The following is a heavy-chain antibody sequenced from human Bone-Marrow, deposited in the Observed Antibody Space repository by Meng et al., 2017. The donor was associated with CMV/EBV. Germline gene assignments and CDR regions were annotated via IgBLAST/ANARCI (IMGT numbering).Heavy chain of an antibody. V-gene: IGHV3-73*02. Sequence: GQVVGAGGGLGQPGGSLKLSWAASGFTFSGSAMHWVRQASGKGLEWVGRIRSKANSYATAYAASVKGRFTISRDDSKNTAYLQMNSLKTEDTAVYYCTILNYDSSGYLDYWGQGTLVTVSS. CDR2: IRSKANSYAT. D-gene: IGHD3-22*01. CDR1: GFTFSGSA. CDR3: TILNYDSSGYLDY. J-gene: IGHJ4*02.